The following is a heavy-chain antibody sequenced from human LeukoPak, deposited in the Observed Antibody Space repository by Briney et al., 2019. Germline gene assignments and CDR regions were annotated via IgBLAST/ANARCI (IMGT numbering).Heavy chain of an antibody. Sequence: GGSLRLSCPASGFTFGNYWMHWVRQAPGKGLVWVSLINSDGRTTRYADSVKGRFTISRDNAKNTLYLQVNSLRAEDTAVYYCARDLTGSIDYWGQGTLVTVFS. CDR2: INSDGRTT. D-gene: IGHD3-9*01. CDR1: GFTFGNYW. CDR3: ARDLTGSIDY. J-gene: IGHJ4*02. V-gene: IGHV3-74*01.